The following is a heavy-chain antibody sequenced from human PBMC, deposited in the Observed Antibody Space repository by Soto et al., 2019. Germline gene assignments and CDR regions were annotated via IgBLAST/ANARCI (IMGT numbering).Heavy chain of an antibody. CDR3: ARDSAYCRSTSCYLSYYYYMDV. Sequence: ESGGGLVQPGGSLRLSCAASGFTFSNHWMTWVRQAPGKGLEWVANIKQDGSEKYYVDSVKGRFTLSRDNAKNSLYLQMNSLRAEDTAVYYCARDSAYCRSTSCYLSYYYYMDVWGKGTTVTVS. CDR2: IKQDGSEK. CDR1: GFTFSNHW. D-gene: IGHD2-2*01. J-gene: IGHJ6*03. V-gene: IGHV3-7*01.